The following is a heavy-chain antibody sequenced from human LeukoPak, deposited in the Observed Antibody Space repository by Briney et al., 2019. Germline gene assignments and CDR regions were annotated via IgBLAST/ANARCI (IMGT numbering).Heavy chain of an antibody. V-gene: IGHV4-39*01. CDR3: ARLLRDYYYGMDV. Sequence: SETLSLTCTVSGGSISSSSYYWGWIRQPPGKGLEWIGSIYYSGSTYYNPSLKSRVTISVDTSKNQFSLKLSSATAADTAVYYCARLLRDYYYGMDVWGQGTTVTVSS. CDR2: IYYSGST. D-gene: IGHD2-15*01. J-gene: IGHJ6*02. CDR1: GGSISSSSYY.